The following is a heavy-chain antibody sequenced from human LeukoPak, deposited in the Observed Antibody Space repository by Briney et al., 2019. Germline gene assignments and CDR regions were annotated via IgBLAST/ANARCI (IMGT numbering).Heavy chain of an antibody. D-gene: IGHD4-17*01. CDR2: INPSGGNT. CDR3: ARELRFGATVTNPIDY. V-gene: IGHV1-46*04. Sequence: ASVKVSCKASGYTFTTYYMHWVRQAPGQGLVWMGIINPSGGNTSYAQKLQGRVTMTRDTSTSTVYMELSSLRSEDTAVYYCARELRFGATVTNPIDYWGQGTLVTVSS. J-gene: IGHJ4*02. CDR1: GYTFTTYY.